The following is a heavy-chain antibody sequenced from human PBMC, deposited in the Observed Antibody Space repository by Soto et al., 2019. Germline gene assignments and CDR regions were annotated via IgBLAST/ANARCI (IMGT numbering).Heavy chain of an antibody. J-gene: IGHJ3*02. CDR1: GFTFSRYS. D-gene: IGHD1-26*01. Sequence: EVQLVESGGGLVQPGGSLRLSCAASGFTFSRYSMNWVPQAPGKGLEWVSYFSSSSSTIYYADSVKGRFTISRDNAKNSLYLQMNSLRAEDTAVYYCARDLARWAGGGIWGQGTMVTVSS. CDR3: ARDLARWAGGGI. CDR2: FSSSSSTI. V-gene: IGHV3-48*01.